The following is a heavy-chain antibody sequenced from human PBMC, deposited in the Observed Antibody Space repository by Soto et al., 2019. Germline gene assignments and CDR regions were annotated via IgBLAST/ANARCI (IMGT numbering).Heavy chain of an antibody. V-gene: IGHV3-21*01. CDR2: ISSSSSYI. D-gene: IGHD2-21*01. J-gene: IGHJ3*02. CDR1: GFTFSSYS. CDR3: ATGVMLDDAFDI. Sequence: GGSLRLSCAASGFTFSSYSMNWGRQAPGKGLEWVSSISSSSSYIYYADSVKGRFTISRDNAKNSLYLQMNSLRAEDTAVYYCATGVMLDDAFDIWGQGTMVTVSS.